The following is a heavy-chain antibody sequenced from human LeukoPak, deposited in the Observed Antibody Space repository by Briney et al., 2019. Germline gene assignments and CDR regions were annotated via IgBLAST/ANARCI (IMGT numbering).Heavy chain of an antibody. V-gene: IGHV4-39*07. D-gene: IGHD3-10*01. CDR3: ARGRPYYYGSGSYYHPLDY. CDR1: GGSISSSSYY. J-gene: IGHJ4*02. CDR2: IYYSGST. Sequence: SETLSLTCTVSGGSISSSSYYWGWIRQPPGEGLEWIGSIYYSGSTYYNPSLKSRVTISVDTSKNQFSLKLSSVTAADTAVYYCARGRPYYYGSGSYYHPLDYWGQGTLVTVSS.